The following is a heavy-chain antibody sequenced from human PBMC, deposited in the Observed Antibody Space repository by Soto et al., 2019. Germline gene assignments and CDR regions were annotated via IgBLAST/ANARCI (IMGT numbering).Heavy chain of an antibody. CDR2: IYYSGST. CDR3: ARRAVLGGSGWSNYFDY. V-gene: IGHV4-61*08. D-gene: IGHD6-19*01. J-gene: IGHJ4*02. Sequence: SETLSLTCTVSGGSISSGGYYWSWIRQHPGKGLEWIGYIYYSGSTNYNPSLKSRVTISVDTSKNQFSLRLSSVTAADTAVYYCARRAVLGGSGWSNYFDYWGQGTLVTVSS. CDR1: GGSISSGGYY.